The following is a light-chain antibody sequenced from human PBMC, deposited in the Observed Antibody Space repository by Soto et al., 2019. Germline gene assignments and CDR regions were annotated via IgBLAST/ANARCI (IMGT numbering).Light chain of an antibody. CDR3: QSYDSSLSGLYV. V-gene: IGLV2-14*01. Sequence: QSALTQPASVSGSRGQSIIISCVGRNTDVGRDKSVSWYQQGPGKAPKLLIFEVTNRPSGVSNRFSGSKSGTSASLAITGLQAEDEADYYCQSYDSSLSGLYVFGTGTKLTVL. CDR2: EVT. CDR1: NTDVGRDKS. J-gene: IGLJ1*01.